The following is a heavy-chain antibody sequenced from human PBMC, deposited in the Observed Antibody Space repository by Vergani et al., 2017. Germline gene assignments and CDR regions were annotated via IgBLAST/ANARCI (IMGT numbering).Heavy chain of an antibody. D-gene: IGHD2-2*01. CDR3: ARLGYCSSTTCRQAFDI. CDR1: GFTFSDYY. J-gene: IGHJ3*02. CDR2: TRNKANSYTT. Sequence: VQLVESGGGLVKPGGSLRLSCAASGFTFSDYYMSWIRQAPGKGLEWVGRTRNKANSYTTEYAASVKGRFTISRDDSKNSLYLQMNSLKIEDTAVYYCARLGYCSSTTCRQAFDIWGQGTMVTVS. V-gene: IGHV3-72*01.